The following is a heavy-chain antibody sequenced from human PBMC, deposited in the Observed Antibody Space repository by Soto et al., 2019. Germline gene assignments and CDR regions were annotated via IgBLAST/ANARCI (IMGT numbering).Heavy chain of an antibody. D-gene: IGHD1-1*01. CDR2: ISAHNGST. Sequence: QVHLVQSGAEVKKPGASVKVSCKGSGYAFTSYAITWVRQAPGQGLEWMGWISAHNGSTDYAQKLQGRVTVTRDTSTSTAYMELRSLRSDDTAVYYCARRRYGDYWGQGALVTVSS. CDR3: ARRRYGDY. J-gene: IGHJ4*02. V-gene: IGHV1-18*01. CDR1: GYAFTSYA.